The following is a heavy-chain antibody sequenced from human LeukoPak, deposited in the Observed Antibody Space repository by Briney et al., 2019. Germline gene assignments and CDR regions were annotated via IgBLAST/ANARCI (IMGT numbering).Heavy chain of an antibody. J-gene: IGHJ3*02. CDR3: AREAIYCSGGSCYSLAFDI. CDR2: INHSGST. Sequence: SETLSLTCAVYGGSFSGYYWSWIRQPPGKGLEWIGEINHSGSTNYNPSLKSRVTISVDTSKNQFSLKLSSVTAADTAVYYCAREAIYCSGGSCYSLAFDIWGQGTMVTVSS. V-gene: IGHV4-34*01. CDR1: GGSFSGYY. D-gene: IGHD2-15*01.